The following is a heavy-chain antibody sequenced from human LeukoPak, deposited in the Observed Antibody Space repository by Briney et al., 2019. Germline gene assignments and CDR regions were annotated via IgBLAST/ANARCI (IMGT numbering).Heavy chain of an antibody. Sequence: SETLSLTCTVSGGSIRNYYWSWIRQSAGKGLEWIARIYTSGSTNYNPSLKSRVTMSVDTSKNQFSLKLSSVTAADTAVYYCAGTSYYYDSSGLFVSVGYAFDIWGQGTMVTVSS. CDR2: IYTSGST. J-gene: IGHJ3*02. V-gene: IGHV4-4*07. CDR3: AGTSYYYDSSGLFVSVGYAFDI. D-gene: IGHD3-22*01. CDR1: GGSIRNYY.